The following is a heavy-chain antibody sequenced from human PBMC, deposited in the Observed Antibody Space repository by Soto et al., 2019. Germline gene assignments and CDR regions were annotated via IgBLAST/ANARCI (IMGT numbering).Heavy chain of an antibody. J-gene: IGHJ4*02. D-gene: IGHD2-8*01. CDR1: GGSISSGDYY. CDR2: ILYSGTT. CDR3: ARNGALDY. V-gene: IGHV4-30-4*01. Sequence: SETLSLTCTVSGGSISSGDYYWSWIRQPPGKGLEWIGYILYSGTTNYNPSLESRLTISVDTSKNQFSLKLTSVTAADTAVYCCARNGALDYWGRGTLVTV.